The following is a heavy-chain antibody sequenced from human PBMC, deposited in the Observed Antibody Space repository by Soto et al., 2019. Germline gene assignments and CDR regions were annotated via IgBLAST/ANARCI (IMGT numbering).Heavy chain of an antibody. CDR2: ISYDGSNK. D-gene: IGHD3-3*01. CDR1: GFTFSSYA. V-gene: IGHV3-30-3*01. Sequence: GGSLSLSCAASGFTFSSYAMHWVRQAPGKGLEWVAVISYDGSNKYYADSVKGRFTISRDNSKNTLYLQMNSLRAEDTAVYYSARDRAHGSGGYLGYWGQGTLVTVSS. J-gene: IGHJ4*02. CDR3: ARDRAHGSGGYLGY.